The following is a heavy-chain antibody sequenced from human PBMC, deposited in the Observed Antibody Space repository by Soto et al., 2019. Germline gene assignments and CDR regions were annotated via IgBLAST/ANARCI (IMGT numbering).Heavy chain of an antibody. CDR3: AAAGYSYGFGYFDY. CDR2: IYYSGST. J-gene: IGHJ4*02. Sequence: SETLSLTCTVSGGSISSYYWSWIRQPPGKGLEWIGYIYYSGSTNYNPSLKSRVTISVDTSKNQFSPKLSSVTAADTAVYYCAAAGYSYGFGYFDYWGQGTLVTVSS. D-gene: IGHD5-18*01. CDR1: GGSISSYY. V-gene: IGHV4-59*01.